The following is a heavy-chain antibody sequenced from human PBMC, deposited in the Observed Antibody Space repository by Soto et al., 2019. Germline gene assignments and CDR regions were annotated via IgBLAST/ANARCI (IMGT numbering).Heavy chain of an antibody. Sequence: QVQLVQSGGEVRKPGASVTVSCKASGYTFTSYGISWVRQAPGQGLEWMGWISGYNGKTNYAQKVQDRVTVTTDTSTSTVYLELRSLRFADTAVYYCAREGDVPYYYYGMDVWGQGTTVTVSS. CDR3: AREGDVPYYYYGMDV. V-gene: IGHV1-18*01. J-gene: IGHJ6*02. CDR2: ISGYNGKT. D-gene: IGHD2-21*02. CDR1: GYTFTSYG.